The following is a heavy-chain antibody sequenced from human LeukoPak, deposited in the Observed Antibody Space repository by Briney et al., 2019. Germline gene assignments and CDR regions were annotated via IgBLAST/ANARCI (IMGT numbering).Heavy chain of an antibody. Sequence: GGSLRLSCAASGFTFSRNGMHWVRQAPGRGLEWVAFIRYDGSNEYYADSVKGRFSISRDNSQSTLYLQMNSLRAEDTAVYYCAKDGWTCSGGNCYFAYWGQGTLVTVS. CDR3: AKDGWTCSGGNCYFAY. D-gene: IGHD2-15*01. J-gene: IGHJ4*01. V-gene: IGHV3-30*02. CDR2: IRYDGSNE. CDR1: GFTFSRNG.